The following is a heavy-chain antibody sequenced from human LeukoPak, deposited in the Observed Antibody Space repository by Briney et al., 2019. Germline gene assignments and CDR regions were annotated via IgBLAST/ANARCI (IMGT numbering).Heavy chain of an antibody. D-gene: IGHD6-19*01. CDR2: INSDGYSI. V-gene: IGHV3-74*01. CDR3: ARGEAVAGTDY. CDR1: GFPFSSYW. Sequence: GGSLRLSCAPSGFPFSSYWMHWVRQAPGKGLVWVSRINSDGYSISYADSVKGRFTISRDNAKNTLYLQMNSLKAEDTAVYYCARGEAVAGTDYWGQGTQVTVSS. J-gene: IGHJ4*02.